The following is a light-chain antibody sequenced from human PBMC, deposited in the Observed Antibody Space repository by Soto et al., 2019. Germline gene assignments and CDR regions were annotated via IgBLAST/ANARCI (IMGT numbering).Light chain of an antibody. V-gene: IGKV3-20*01. Sequence: PGDRATLSCRASQRISSTYLAWYQQKPGQAPRLLIYGASSRATGIPDRFSGSGSGTDFTLTISRLGPEDFAVYYCQHYGSSPRTFGGGTKVEIK. CDR1: QRISSTY. CDR3: QHYGSSPRT. J-gene: IGKJ4*01. CDR2: GAS.